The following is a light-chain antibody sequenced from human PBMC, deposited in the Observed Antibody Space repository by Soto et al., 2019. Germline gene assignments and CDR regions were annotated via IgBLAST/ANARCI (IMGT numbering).Light chain of an antibody. Sequence: EIVMTQSPATLSVSPGQRATLSCRASQSVSSNLAWYQQKPGQAPRLLIYGASTRAAGIPTGFSGSGSGTEFTLTIGSLQSEDFAIYYCQQYHNWPLTLGGGTKVDIK. V-gene: IGKV3-15*01. CDR2: GAS. CDR3: QQYHNWPLT. CDR1: QSVSSN. J-gene: IGKJ4*01.